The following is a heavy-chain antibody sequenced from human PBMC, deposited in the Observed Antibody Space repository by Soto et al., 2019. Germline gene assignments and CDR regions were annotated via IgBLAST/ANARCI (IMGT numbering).Heavy chain of an antibody. J-gene: IGHJ6*02. CDR1: GYTFSRSG. CDR3: ARMGDVPYYYYGMDV. D-gene: IGHD3-16*01. V-gene: IGHV1-18*01. Sequence: QVQLVQSGAEVKKPGASVKVSCKASGYTFSRSGISWVRQASGQGLEWMGWINGYNGNTNHTQKMQGRLTMPTDTPTSTAYMELRSLRSDDTAVYYCARMGDVPYYYYGMDVWGQGTTVIVSS. CDR2: INGYNGNT.